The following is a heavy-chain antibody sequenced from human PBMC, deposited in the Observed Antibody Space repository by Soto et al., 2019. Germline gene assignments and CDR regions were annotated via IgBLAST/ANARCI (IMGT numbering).Heavy chain of an antibody. J-gene: IGHJ4*02. V-gene: IGHV4-59*01. CDR1: GGSISSYY. D-gene: IGHD5-12*01. CDR3: ASARGRGYSGFDLGEPHFDY. CDR2: IYYSGST. Sequence: QVQLQESGPGLVKPSETLSLTCTVSGGSISSYYWSWIRQPPGKGLEWIGYIYYSGSTNYNPSLKSRGTISGDTAKNQFSLKLSSVTAADAAVYYCASARGRGYSGFDLGEPHFDYWGQGTLVTVSS.